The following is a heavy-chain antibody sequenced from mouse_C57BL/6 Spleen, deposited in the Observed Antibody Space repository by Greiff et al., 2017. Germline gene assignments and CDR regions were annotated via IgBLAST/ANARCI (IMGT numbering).Heavy chain of an antibody. D-gene: IGHD1-1*01. CDR3: ARPEGGYYYGSSSDWYFDV. V-gene: IGHV1-62-2*01. Sequence: QVQLQQSGAELVKPGASVKLSCKASGYTFTEYTIHWVKQRSGQGLEWIGWFYPGSGSIKYNEKFKDKATLTADKSSSTVDMELSSLTSEDSAVYFCARPEGGYYYGSSSDWYFDVWGTGTTVTVSS. J-gene: IGHJ1*03. CDR1: GYTFTEYT. CDR2: FYPGSGSI.